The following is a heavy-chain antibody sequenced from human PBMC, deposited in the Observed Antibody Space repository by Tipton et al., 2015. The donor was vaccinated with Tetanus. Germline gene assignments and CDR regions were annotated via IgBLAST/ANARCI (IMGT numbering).Heavy chain of an antibody. CDR2: IKQDGSEK. Sequence: SLRLSCAASGFTFSSYSMNWVRQAPGKGLEWVANIKQDGSEKYYADSVKGRFTVSRDNARNSLYLQMNSLRAEDTAVYYCATGDFWSGFYALFDYWGQGTLVTVSS. J-gene: IGHJ4*02. V-gene: IGHV3-7*01. D-gene: IGHD3-3*01. CDR3: ATGDFWSGFYALFDY. CDR1: GFTFSSYS.